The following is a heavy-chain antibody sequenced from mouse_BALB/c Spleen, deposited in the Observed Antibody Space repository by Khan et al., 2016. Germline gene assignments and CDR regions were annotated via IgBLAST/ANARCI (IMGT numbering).Heavy chain of an antibody. V-gene: IGHV1-54*01. CDR2: INPGSGGT. CDR3: ASKDGSSNVGFAY. J-gene: IGHJ3*01. CDR1: GYAFTNCL. D-gene: IGHD1-1*01. Sequence: QVQLQQSGAELVRPGTSVKVSCKASGYAFTNCLIEWVKQRPGQGLEWIGVINPGSGGTNYNEKFKGKATLTADNSSSTAYMQLSSLTSADSAVYFCASKDGSSNVGFAYWGQGTLVTVSA.